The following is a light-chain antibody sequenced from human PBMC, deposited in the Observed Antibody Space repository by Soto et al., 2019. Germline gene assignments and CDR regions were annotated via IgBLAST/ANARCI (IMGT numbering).Light chain of an antibody. Sequence: EIVLTQSPGTLSLSPGESATLPCRASQSSTSTYLAWYQQKPGQAPRLLIYGASSRATGIPDRFSGDGSGTDFTLTINRLEPEDFAVYYCQQYSSSPWTFGQGTKVDI. CDR3: QQYSSSPWT. CDR2: GAS. V-gene: IGKV3-20*01. CDR1: QSSTSTY. J-gene: IGKJ1*01.